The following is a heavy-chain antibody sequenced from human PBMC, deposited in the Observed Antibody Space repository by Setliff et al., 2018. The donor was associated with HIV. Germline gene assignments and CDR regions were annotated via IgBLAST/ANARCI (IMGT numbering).Heavy chain of an antibody. Sequence: GASVKVSCKASGGTFSSYAISWVRQAPGQGLEWMGWMNPNSGNTGYAQKFQGRVTITTDESTTTAYMGLSSLRSEDTALYYCAGSILTGYYTFGADYWGQGTLVTVSS. CDR2: MNPNSGNT. D-gene: IGHD3-9*01. J-gene: IGHJ4*02. CDR1: GGTFSSYA. V-gene: IGHV1-69*05. CDR3: AGSILTGYYTFGADY.